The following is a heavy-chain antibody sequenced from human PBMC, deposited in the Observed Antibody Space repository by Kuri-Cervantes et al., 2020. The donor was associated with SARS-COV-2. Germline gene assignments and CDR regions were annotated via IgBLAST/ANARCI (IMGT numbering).Heavy chain of an antibody. CDR2: IYHSGST. CDR3: AREGLYYDSSGREDY. V-gene: IGHV4-38-2*02. Sequence: ESLKISCAVSGYSISSGYYWGWIRQPPGKGLEWIGSIYHSGSTYYNPSLKSRVTISVDTSKNQFSLKLSSVTAADTAVYYCAREGLYYDSSGREDYWGQGTLVTVSS. J-gene: IGHJ4*02. D-gene: IGHD3-22*01. CDR1: GYSISSGYY.